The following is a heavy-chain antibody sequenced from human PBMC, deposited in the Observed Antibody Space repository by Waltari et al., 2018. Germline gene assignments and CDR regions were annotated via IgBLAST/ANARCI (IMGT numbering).Heavy chain of an antibody. CDR2: IYYNGNT. D-gene: IGHD1-26*01. J-gene: IGHJ4*02. V-gene: IGHV4-39*07. CDR1: GGSIASSSHY. Sequence: QMQLRESGPGLVKPSETLSLTCTVSGGSIASSSHYLGWYRQPPGKGLEWIGSIYYNGNTYYNPSLKSRVTISEDTSKNRFSLKLRSVTAADTAVYYCARGNGGYSDWGPGALVAVSS. CDR3: ARGNGGYSD.